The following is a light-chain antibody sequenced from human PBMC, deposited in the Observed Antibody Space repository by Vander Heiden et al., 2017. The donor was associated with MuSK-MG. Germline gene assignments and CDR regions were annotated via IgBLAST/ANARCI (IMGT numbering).Light chain of an antibody. J-gene: IGLJ1*01. CDR2: DVS. Sequence: QSALTQPASVSESPGHSITISCARTSSDVGGYNYVSCSQQHPGKAPKLMIYDVSKRPSGVANRFSGSKSGNTASLTISGLQDEDEDDYYGSAYTSSSTLVFGTGTKVTVL. CDR1: SSDVGGYNY. CDR3: SAYTSSSTLV. V-gene: IGLV2-14*01.